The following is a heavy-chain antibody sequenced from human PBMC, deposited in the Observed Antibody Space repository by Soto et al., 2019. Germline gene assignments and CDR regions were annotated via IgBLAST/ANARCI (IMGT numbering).Heavy chain of an antibody. CDR2: IYWDDDK. CDR1: GFSLSTRGVG. Sequence: QITLKESGPTLVKPTQTLTLTCTVSGFSLSTRGVGVGWIRQPPGKALEWLALIYWDDDKRYSPSLKSRLTITQDTCKNHVGLTMTNMDPVDTATYYCAHTGIYGDYVGSAFDLWGQGTMVTVSS. V-gene: IGHV2-5*02. D-gene: IGHD4-17*01. J-gene: IGHJ3*01. CDR3: AHTGIYGDYVGSAFDL.